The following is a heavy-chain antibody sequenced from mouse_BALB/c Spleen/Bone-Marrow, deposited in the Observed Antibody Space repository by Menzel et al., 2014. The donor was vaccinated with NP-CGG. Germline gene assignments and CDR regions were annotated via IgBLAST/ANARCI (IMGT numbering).Heavy chain of an antibody. CDR3: AGHSNCDWFDY. Sequence: EVKLMESGGGLVQPGESMKLSCASNESEFPSHDMSWVRKTPEKSLELVAAIISDGGSTYYPDTMERRFIISPDNTKKTLYLQMSSLRTEEPALYYCAGHSNCDWFDYWGQGILVTVSS. CDR1: ESEFPSHD. V-gene: IGHV5-2*01. D-gene: IGHD4-1*01. CDR2: IISDGGST. J-gene: IGHJ3*01.